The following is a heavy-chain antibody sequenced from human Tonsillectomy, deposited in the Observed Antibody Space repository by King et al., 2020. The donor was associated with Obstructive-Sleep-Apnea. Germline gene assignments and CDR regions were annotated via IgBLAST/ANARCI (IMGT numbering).Heavy chain of an antibody. CDR3: AKDSHFSSWYLLYYFDY. CDR1: GFTFNNYG. V-gene: IGHV3-30*02. Sequence: VQLVESGGGVVQPGGSLRLSCAASGFTFNNYGMHWVRQAPGKGLEWVAFIRYDGNNKYYVDSVKGRFTISRDNSKNTVYLQMDSLTAEDTAVYYCAKDSHFSSWYLLYYFDYWGQGTRVTVSS. D-gene: IGHD6-13*01. CDR2: IRYDGNNK. J-gene: IGHJ4*02.